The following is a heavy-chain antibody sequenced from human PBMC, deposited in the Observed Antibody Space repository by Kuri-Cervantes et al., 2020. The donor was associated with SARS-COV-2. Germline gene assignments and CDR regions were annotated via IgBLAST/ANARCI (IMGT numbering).Heavy chain of an antibody. D-gene: IGHD4-11*01. V-gene: IGHV2-70*11. CDR1: GFSLTTSGMC. CDR3: VRIRAATVIVDY. J-gene: IGHJ4*02. Sequence: SGPTLVKPTQTLTLTCTFSGFSLTTSGMCVAWIRQPPGKALEWLARIDWDDDKYYKTSLNTRLSISKDTSKDQVVLTMTNMDPVDTATYYCVRIRAATVIVDYWGQGTLVTVSS. CDR2: IDWDDDK.